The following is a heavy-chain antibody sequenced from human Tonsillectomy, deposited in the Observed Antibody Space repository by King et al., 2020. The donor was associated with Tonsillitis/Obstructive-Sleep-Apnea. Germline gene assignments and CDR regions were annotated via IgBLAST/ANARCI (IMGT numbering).Heavy chain of an antibody. V-gene: IGHV3-48*03. CDR1: GFTFSSYE. J-gene: IGHJ2*01. Sequence: VQLVESGGGLVQPGGSLRLSCAASGFTFSSYEMNWVRQAPGKGLEWVSYISSSGSTIYYADSVKGRFTISRDNAKNSLYLQMNDLRAEVTAVYYCARDSLGWYFDLWGRGTLVSVSS. CDR2: ISSSGSTI. CDR3: ARDSLGWYFDL. D-gene: IGHD5-12*01.